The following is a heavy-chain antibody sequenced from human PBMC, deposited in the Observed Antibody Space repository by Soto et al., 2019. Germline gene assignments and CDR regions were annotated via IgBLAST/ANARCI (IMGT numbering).Heavy chain of an antibody. CDR2: INPNGGTT. V-gene: IGHV1-46*01. CDR1: GYTFTSYY. CDR3: AAYTSGWPTPWN. J-gene: IGHJ4*02. Sequence: QVQLVQSGAVVTKPGASVKVSCKASGYTFTSYYMHWVRQAPGQRLEYMGIINPNGGTTHYAQKFQGRVTMTRDTSTSTLYMALSSLRSEDTAMYYCAAYTSGWPTPWNWGQGTLVTVSS. D-gene: IGHD6-19*01.